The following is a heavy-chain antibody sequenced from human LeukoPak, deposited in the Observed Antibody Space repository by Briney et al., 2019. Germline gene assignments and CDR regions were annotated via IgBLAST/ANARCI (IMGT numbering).Heavy chain of an antibody. V-gene: IGHV1-2*02. D-gene: IGHD6-19*01. Sequence: GASVKVSCKASGYTFTGYYMHWVRQAPGQGLEWMGWINPNSGGTSYAQKFQGRVTMTRDTSISTAYMELSRLRSDDTAVYYCARDSSSGWPTTVDYWGQGTLVTVSS. CDR2: INPNSGGT. J-gene: IGHJ4*02. CDR1: GYTFTGYY. CDR3: ARDSSSGWPTTVDY.